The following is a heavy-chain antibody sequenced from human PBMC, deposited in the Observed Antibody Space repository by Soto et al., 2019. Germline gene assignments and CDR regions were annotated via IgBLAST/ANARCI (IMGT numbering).Heavy chain of an antibody. CDR1: GGTFSSYA. CDR3: ARGVAARHYFDY. Sequence: SVKVSCKASGGTFSSYAISWVRQAPGQGLEWMGGIIPIFGTANYAQKFQGRVTITADESTSTAYMELSSLRSEDTAVHYCARGVAARHYFDYWGQGTLVTVSS. V-gene: IGHV1-69*13. D-gene: IGHD6-6*01. CDR2: IIPIFGTA. J-gene: IGHJ4*02.